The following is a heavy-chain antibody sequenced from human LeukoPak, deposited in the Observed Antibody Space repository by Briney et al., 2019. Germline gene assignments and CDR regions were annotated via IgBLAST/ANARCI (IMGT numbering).Heavy chain of an antibody. D-gene: IGHD6-13*01. J-gene: IGHJ4*02. CDR2: ISSGSKYI. V-gene: IGHV3-21*06. CDR3: ARVSTADSLAIDY. CDR1: GFSFSDYN. Sequence: PGGSLRLSCAASGFSFSDYNMNWVRQAPGKGLEWVSVISSGSKYIYYADSVKGRFTISRDNTKNSLYLQMNSLRAEDTAVYYWARVSTADSLAIDYWGQGTLATVST.